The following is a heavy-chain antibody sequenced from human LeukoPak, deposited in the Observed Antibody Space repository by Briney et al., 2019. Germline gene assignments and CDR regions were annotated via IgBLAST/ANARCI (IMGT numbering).Heavy chain of an antibody. CDR3: ARDGFAVRGVICDY. Sequence: PGGSLRLSCAASGFTFSSYAMHWVRQAPGKGLEWVAVISYDGSNKYYADSVKGRFTISRDNSKNTLYLQMNSLRAEDTAVYYCARDGFAVRGVICDYWGQGTLVTVSS. CDR2: ISYDGSNK. J-gene: IGHJ4*02. D-gene: IGHD3-10*01. V-gene: IGHV3-30*04. CDR1: GFTFSSYA.